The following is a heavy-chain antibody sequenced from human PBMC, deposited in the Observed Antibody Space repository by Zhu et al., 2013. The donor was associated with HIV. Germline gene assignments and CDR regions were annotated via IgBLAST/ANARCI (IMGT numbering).Heavy chain of an antibody. CDR2: ISVYNGNT. J-gene: IGHJ4*02. Sequence: QVRLVQSGAEVKKPGASVTVSCRASGYMFVNYGITWVRQAPGQGLEWMGWISVYNGNTNYAQKLQGRVTMTTDTSTSTAYMEVRGLISDDTAVYYCARVNYDILTGYYGAFDYWGQGTLVTVSS. CDR1: GYMFVNYG. V-gene: IGHV1-18*01. D-gene: IGHD3-9*01. CDR3: ARVNYDILTGYYGAFDY.